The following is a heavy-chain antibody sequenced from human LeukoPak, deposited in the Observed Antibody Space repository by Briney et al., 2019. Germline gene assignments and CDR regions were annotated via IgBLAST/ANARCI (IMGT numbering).Heavy chain of an antibody. CDR2: ISSGGNT. D-gene: IGHD5-18*01. CDR3: VTRQRSGYYYGMDV. V-gene: IGHV3-53*01. Sequence: GGSLRLSCAASGFTVSSNYMSWVRQAPGEGLEWVAIISSGGNTYYADSVKGRFTISRDNSKNTLYLQMNSLRAEDTAIYYCVTRQRSGYYYGMDVWGQGTTVTVSS. J-gene: IGHJ6*02. CDR1: GFTVSSNY.